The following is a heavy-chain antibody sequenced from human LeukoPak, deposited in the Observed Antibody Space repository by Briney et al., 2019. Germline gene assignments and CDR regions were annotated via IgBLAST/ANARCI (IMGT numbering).Heavy chain of an antibody. V-gene: IGHV3-9*01. J-gene: IGHJ4*02. CDR3: AKDIGDYGGNSGPFDY. CDR1: GFTFDDYA. D-gene: IGHD4-23*01. Sequence: GRSLRLYCEASGFTFDDYAMQWVRQAPGKGLEWVSGISWNSGRIGYADSVKGRFTIFRDNAKNSLYLQMNSLRAEDTALYYCAKDIGDYGGNSGPFDYWGQGTLVTVSS. CDR2: ISWNSGRI.